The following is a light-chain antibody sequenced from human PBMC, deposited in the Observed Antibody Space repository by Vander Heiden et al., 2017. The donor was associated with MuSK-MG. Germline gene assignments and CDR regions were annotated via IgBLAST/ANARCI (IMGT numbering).Light chain of an antibody. V-gene: IGKV1-8*01. J-gene: IGKJ2*01. CDR3: QQYYSYPYT. Sequence: IRMTQSPSSFSASTGDRVTITCRASQGISSYLAWYQQKPGKAPKLLIYAASTLQSGVPSRFSGSGSGTDFTLTISCLQSEDFATYYCQQYYSYPYTFGQGTKLEIK. CDR2: AAS. CDR1: QGISSY.